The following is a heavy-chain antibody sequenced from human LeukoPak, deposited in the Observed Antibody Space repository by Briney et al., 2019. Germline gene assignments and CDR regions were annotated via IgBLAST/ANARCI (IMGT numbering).Heavy chain of an antibody. J-gene: IGHJ4*02. CDR1: GYRFTSYG. Sequence: ASVKVSCKTSGYRFTSYGISWVRQAPGQGLEWMGWINPDSGGTNSAQKFQGRVTMTRDTSISTAYMELSRLRSDDTAVYYCADLPLNSGVDYWGQGTLVTVSS. CDR3: ADLPLNSGVDY. V-gene: IGHV1-2*02. D-gene: IGHD1-26*01. CDR2: INPDSGGT.